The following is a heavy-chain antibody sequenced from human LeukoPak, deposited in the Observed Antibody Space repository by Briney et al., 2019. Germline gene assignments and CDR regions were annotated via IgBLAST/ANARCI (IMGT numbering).Heavy chain of an antibody. CDR1: GFTISSYS. J-gene: IGHJ6*02. CDR2: ISSSSSYI. V-gene: IGHV3-21*01. Sequence: GGSLRLSCAASGFTISSYSMNWVRQAPGKGLEWVSSISSSSSYIYYADSVKGRFTISRDNAKNSLYLQMDSLRAEDTAVYYCARDREAYYYYGMDVWGQGTTVTVSS. CDR3: ARDREAYYYYGMDV. D-gene: IGHD1-26*01.